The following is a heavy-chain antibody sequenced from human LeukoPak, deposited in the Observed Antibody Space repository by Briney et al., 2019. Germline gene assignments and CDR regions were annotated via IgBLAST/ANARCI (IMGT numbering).Heavy chain of an antibody. D-gene: IGHD2-2*01. CDR2: MNPNSGDT. V-gene: IGHV1-8*01. CDR1: GYTFTACD. CDR3: ARGAYWAHVVVPAAIYGYAFDI. Sequence: ASVKVSCKASGYTFTACDINWVRQATGQGLEWMGWMNPNSGDTAYAQKFQGRVTMTRDTSISTAYMELSSLTSEDTAVYYCARGAYWAHVVVPAAIYGYAFDIWGQGTMVTVSS. J-gene: IGHJ3*02.